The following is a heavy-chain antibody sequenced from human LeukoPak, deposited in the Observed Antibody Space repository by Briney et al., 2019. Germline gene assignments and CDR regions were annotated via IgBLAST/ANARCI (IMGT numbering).Heavy chain of an antibody. D-gene: IGHD3-9*01. V-gene: IGHV3-7*03. J-gene: IGHJ6*02. Sequence: GGSLRLSCAASGFSFSTYWMSWVRQAPGKGLEWVANIKQDGSDIYYVDSVKGRFIISRDNAKNSLYLQMNSLRAEDTAVYYCARDGRLRYFDSYYYGMDVWGQGTTVTVSS. CDR3: ARDGRLRYFDSYYYGMDV. CDR2: IKQDGSDI. CDR1: GFSFSTYW.